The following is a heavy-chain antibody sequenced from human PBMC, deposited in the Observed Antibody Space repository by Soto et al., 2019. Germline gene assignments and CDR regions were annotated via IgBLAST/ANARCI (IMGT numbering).Heavy chain of an antibody. D-gene: IGHD6-19*01. CDR2: IIGSGVST. V-gene: IGHV3-23*01. CDR3: AKDRGYSSGWPLDY. Sequence: GGSLRLSCAASGFTFSSYAMSWVRQAPGKGLEWVSAIIGSGVSTYYADSVKGRFTISRDNSKNRRYLQMNSLRAKDTAVYYCAKDRGYSSGWPLDYWGQGTRGTVSS. CDR1: GFTFSSYA. J-gene: IGHJ4*02.